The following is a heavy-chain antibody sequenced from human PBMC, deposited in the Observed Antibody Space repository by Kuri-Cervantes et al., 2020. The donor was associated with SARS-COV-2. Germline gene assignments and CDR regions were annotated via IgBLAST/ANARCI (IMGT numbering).Heavy chain of an antibody. CDR2: MNPNSGNT. Sequence: SVKVSCKASVYTFTSYDINWVRQATGQGLEWMGWMNPNSGNTGYAQKFQGRVTMTRNTSISTAYMELSSLRSEDTAVYYCARSEGYCSSTSCPLPGDYWGQGTLVTVSS. CDR3: ARSEGYCSSTSCPLPGDY. D-gene: IGHD2-2*01. CDR1: VYTFTSYD. J-gene: IGHJ4*02. V-gene: IGHV1-8*01.